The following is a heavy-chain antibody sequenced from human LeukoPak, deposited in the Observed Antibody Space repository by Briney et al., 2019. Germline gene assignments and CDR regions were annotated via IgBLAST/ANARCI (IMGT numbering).Heavy chain of an antibody. CDR3: ASEDVDTGDF. J-gene: IGHJ4*02. CDR1: GFTFTNAG. D-gene: IGHD5-18*01. CDR2: ISHDGTNK. Sequence: PGGSLRFSCAASGFTFTNAGIHWVRLAAGKGLEWVSFISHDGTNKYYSDSVDGRFIVSRLNSQNTVYLQMNDLRPEDTATYYCASEDVDTGDFWGQGTLVTVSS. V-gene: IGHV3-30*01.